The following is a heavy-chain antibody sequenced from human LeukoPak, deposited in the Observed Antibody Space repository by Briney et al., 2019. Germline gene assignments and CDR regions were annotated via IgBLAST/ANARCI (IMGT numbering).Heavy chain of an antibody. CDR2: ISYDGTTK. CDR3: ARNSVGGSFFDY. J-gene: IGHJ4*02. D-gene: IGHD3-16*01. CDR1: GVTFSSYD. Sequence: PVRSLRLSCAASGVTFSSYDMHWVRQAPGKGLEWVAVISYDGTTKDYADSVKGRLTISRDNSKNTLYLQMNSLRPEDTAVYYCARNSVGGSFFDYWGQGILVTVSS. V-gene: IGHV3-30-3*01.